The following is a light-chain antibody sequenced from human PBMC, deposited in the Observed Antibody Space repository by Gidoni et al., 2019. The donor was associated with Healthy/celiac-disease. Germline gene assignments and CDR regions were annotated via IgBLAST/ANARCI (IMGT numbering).Light chain of an antibody. CDR1: QSISSW. CDR2: DAS. CDR3: QQYNSYTPST. J-gene: IGKJ2*01. Sequence: DIQMTQSPSTLSASVGDRVTITCRASQSISSWLAWYQQKPGKAPTLLIYDASSLESGVPSRFSGSGSGTEFTLTISSLQPDDFATYYCQQYNSYTPSTFGQGTKLEIK. V-gene: IGKV1-5*01.